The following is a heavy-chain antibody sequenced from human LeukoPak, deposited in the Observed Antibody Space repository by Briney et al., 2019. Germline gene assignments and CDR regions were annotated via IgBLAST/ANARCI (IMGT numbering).Heavy chain of an antibody. CDR1: GASISGSGYY. CDR3: AKSDGYGLIDY. D-gene: IGHD2-21*02. J-gene: IGHJ4*02. Sequence: SETLSLTCAVSGASISGSGYYWGWIRQPPGMELQWIGNIYHIGSTYYNASLQSRVTISIDTSKNQFSLRLNSVTAADTAMYYCAKSDGYGLIDYWGQGTLVTVSS. V-gene: IGHV4-39*01. CDR2: IYHIGST.